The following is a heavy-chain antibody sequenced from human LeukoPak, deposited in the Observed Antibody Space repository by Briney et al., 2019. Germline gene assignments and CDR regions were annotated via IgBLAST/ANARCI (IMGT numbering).Heavy chain of an antibody. D-gene: IGHD1-26*01. CDR2: VKAYNDNT. Sequence: GASVKVSCTSSGYTFTSYGISWVRQAPRQGLEWMGWVKAYNDNTNYPQKFQGRGTMTTDTSTSTTYMELRRLRSDDTAVYFCARDKGMRGSGVGAKVSDYWGQGTLVTVSS. V-gene: IGHV1-18*01. CDR1: GYTFTSYG. CDR3: ARDKGMRGSGVGAKVSDY. J-gene: IGHJ4*02.